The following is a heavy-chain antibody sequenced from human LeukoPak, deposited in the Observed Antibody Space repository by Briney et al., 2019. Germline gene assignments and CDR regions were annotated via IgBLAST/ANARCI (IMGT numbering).Heavy chain of an antibody. D-gene: IGHD2-21*02. J-gene: IGHJ4*02. CDR1: GFTFTGYY. CDR3: VREGKELLSKNFAY. V-gene: IGHV1-2*02. CDR2: INPHSGGT. Sequence: ASVKVSCKASGFTFTGYYIHWVRQAPGQGLEWRGYINPHSGGTKSPQKFQGRRPMTTDTSISAAYMELRSLITDDTAMYYCVREGKELLSKNFAYWGQGTLVTVSS.